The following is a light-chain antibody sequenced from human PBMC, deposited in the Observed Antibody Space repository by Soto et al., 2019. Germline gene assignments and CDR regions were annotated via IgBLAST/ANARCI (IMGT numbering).Light chain of an antibody. J-gene: IGKJ5*01. CDR3: QQRRGWPSIT. V-gene: IGKV3-11*01. CDR2: AAS. Sequence: EIVLTQSPATLSLSPGESATLSCRASQSVSRQMGWYQQKPGLAPRLLIYAASNRATGVPARFIGGGSGTYFTLTISSLEPEDFAVYFCQQRRGWPSITFGQGTRLEVK. CDR1: QSVSRQ.